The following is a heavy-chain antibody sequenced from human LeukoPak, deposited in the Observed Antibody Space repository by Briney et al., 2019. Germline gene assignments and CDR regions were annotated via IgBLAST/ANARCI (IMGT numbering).Heavy chain of an antibody. J-gene: IGHJ4*02. CDR2: INPNSGGT. V-gene: IGHV1-2*06. CDR3: ARTCSGTSCSDFDY. D-gene: IGHD2-2*01. Sequence: ASVKVSCKASGYTFTCYYMHWVRQAPGQGLEWMGRINPNSGGTNYAQKFQGRVTMTRDTSTSTAYMELSSLRSEDTAVYYCARTCSGTSCSDFDYWGQGTLVTVSS. CDR1: GYTFTCYY.